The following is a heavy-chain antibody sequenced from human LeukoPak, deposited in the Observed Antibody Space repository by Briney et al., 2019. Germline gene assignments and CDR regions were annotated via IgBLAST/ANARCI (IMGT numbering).Heavy chain of an antibody. CDR1: GFTFSSNG. Sequence: PGGSLRLSCVASGFTFSSNGMHWVRQAPGKGLEWVTFIQYDGSKKYYADSVKGRFTISRDNAKNTLYLQMNSLRAEDTAVYFCASGELDSLYYFDYWGQGTLVTVSS. CDR3: ASGELDSLYYFDY. V-gene: IGHV3-30*02. J-gene: IGHJ4*02. CDR2: IQYDGSKK. D-gene: IGHD1-1*01.